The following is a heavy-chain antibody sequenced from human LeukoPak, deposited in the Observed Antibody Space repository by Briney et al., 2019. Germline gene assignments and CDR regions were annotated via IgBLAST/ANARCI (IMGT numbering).Heavy chain of an antibody. J-gene: IGHJ4*02. V-gene: IGHV3-74*01. CDR3: AKDGDWGGYSRPDY. Sequence: GGSLRLSCAASGFTFSSYWMHWVRQTPGKGLVCVSRVSGDGSRKTYADFVRGRFTISRDNAKNTLYLQMNSLRVEDTAVCYCAKDGDWGGYSRPDYWGQGTLVTVSS. D-gene: IGHD2-15*01. CDR2: VSGDGSRK. CDR1: GFTFSSYW.